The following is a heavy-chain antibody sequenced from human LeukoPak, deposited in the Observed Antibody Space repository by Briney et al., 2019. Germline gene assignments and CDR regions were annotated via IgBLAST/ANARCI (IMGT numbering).Heavy chain of an antibody. Sequence: GGSLRLSCAASGFTFSSYAMPWVRQAPGKGLEWVAVISYDGSNKYYADSVKGRFTISRDNSKNTLYLQMNSLRAEDTAVYYCARGSESGYDDFDHWGQGTLVTVSS. CDR1: GFTFSSYA. CDR3: ARGSESGYDDFDH. D-gene: IGHD5-12*01. V-gene: IGHV3-30-3*01. J-gene: IGHJ4*02. CDR2: ISYDGSNK.